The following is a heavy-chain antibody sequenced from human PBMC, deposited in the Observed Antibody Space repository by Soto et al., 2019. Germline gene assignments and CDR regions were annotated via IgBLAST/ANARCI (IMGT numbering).Heavy chain of an antibody. CDR3: SRFIMVGGWFDPNYYHGMDV. D-gene: IGHD6-19*01. Sequence: QVQLVQSGAEVKKPGASVTVSCKTSGYTFSNYGINWVRQAPGQGLEWMGWISGYNGNTNYAQTGQGRVIMSTDTSTGTVYMELRSLKSDGTAIYYCSRFIMVGGWFDPNYYHGMDVWGQGTTVTVSS. J-gene: IGHJ6*02. CDR1: GYTFSNYG. V-gene: IGHV1-18*01. CDR2: ISGYNGNT.